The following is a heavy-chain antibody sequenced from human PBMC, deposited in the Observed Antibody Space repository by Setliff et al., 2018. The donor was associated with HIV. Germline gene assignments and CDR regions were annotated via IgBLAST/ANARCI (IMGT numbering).Heavy chain of an antibody. Sequence: SETLSLTCTVSGGSISSGGYYWSWIRQHPGKGLEWIGYIYFSGGTYYNPSLKSRVTISVDTSKNQFSLKLSSVTAADTAVYYCARVPTNPDFYYYYMDVWGKGTTVTVSS. CDR1: GGSISSGGYY. CDR2: IYFSGGT. J-gene: IGHJ6*03. V-gene: IGHV4-31*03. CDR3: ARVPTNPDFYYYYMDV.